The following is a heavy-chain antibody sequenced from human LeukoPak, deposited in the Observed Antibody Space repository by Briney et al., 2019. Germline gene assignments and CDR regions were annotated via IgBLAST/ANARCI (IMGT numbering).Heavy chain of an antibody. V-gene: IGHV4-59*12. Sequence: SETLSLTCTVSGGSISSYYWSWIRQPPGKGLEWIGSIYYSGSTYYNPSLKSRVIISVGTSKNQFSLKLNSVTAADTAVYYCARGQKYTSGYRVTELGSRYSDYWGQGARVTVSP. D-gene: IGHD5-18*01. CDR1: GGSISSYY. CDR3: ARGQKYTSGYRVTELGSRYSDY. J-gene: IGHJ4*02. CDR2: IYYSGST.